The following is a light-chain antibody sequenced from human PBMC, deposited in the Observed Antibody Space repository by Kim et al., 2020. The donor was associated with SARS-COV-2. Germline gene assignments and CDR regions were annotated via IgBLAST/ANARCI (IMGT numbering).Light chain of an antibody. Sequence: SYELTQPPSVSVSPGQTASITCSGDKLGDKYACWYQQKPGQSPVLVIYQDSKRPSGIPERFSGSNSGNTATLTISGTQAMDEADYDCHAWDSSTDVVFGGGTQLTVL. CDR2: QDS. CDR1: KLGDKY. J-gene: IGLJ2*01. CDR3: HAWDSSTDVV. V-gene: IGLV3-1*01.